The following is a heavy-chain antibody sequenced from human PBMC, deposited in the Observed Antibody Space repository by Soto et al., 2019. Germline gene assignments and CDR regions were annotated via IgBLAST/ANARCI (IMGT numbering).Heavy chain of an antibody. CDR1: GFTFSTYA. J-gene: IGHJ3*02. D-gene: IGHD4-17*01. Sequence: GGSLRVSCVASGFTFSTYAMSWVRQAPGKGLEWVSALTPSGGSTYYADSVKGRFTISRDNSMKALYLQMNSLRIEDTAVYYCAHPRGYGVFDAYDIWGQGTMVTVSS. V-gene: IGHV3-23*01. CDR2: LTPSGGST. CDR3: AHPRGYGVFDAYDI.